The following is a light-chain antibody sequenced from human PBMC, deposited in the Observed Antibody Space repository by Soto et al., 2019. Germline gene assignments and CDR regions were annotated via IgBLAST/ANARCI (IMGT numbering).Light chain of an antibody. J-gene: IGLJ3*02. CDR1: SSDIGSYNF. CDR3: TSYTSTSTLGV. CDR2: DVN. Sequence: QSALTQPASVSGSPGQSITISCTGTSSDIGSYNFVSWYQQHPGKAPKLIMYDVNTRPSGVSSRFSGSKSGNTASLTISTLQAEDEADYYCTSYTSTSTLGVFGGGTKLTVL. V-gene: IGLV2-14*03.